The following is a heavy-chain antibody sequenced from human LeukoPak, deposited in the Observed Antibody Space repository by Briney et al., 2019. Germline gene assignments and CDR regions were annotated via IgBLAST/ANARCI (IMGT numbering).Heavy chain of an antibody. CDR1: YY. J-gene: IGHJ3*02. D-gene: IGHD3-22*01. Sequence: YYWSWIRQPAGKGLEWIGRIYTSGSTNYNPSLKSRVTMSVDTSKNQFSLKLSSVTAADTAVYYCARESDDSSGYYYELSSGAFDIWGQGTMVTVSS. V-gene: IGHV4-4*07. CDR2: IYTSGST. CDR3: ARESDDSSGYYYELSSGAFDI.